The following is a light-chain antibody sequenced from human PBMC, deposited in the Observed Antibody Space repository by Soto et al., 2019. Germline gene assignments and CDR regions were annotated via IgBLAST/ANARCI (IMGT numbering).Light chain of an antibody. CDR2: DVS. V-gene: IGLV2-11*01. Sequence: QSALTQPRSVSGSPGQSVTISCTGTSSDVGGYNSVSWYQQHPGKAPKLMIYDVSKRPSGVPDRFSGSKSDNTASLTISGLQAEEEAEYYCCSYAGTYSRVFGGGTKLTVL. J-gene: IGLJ2*01. CDR1: SSDVGGYNS. CDR3: CSYAGTYSRV.